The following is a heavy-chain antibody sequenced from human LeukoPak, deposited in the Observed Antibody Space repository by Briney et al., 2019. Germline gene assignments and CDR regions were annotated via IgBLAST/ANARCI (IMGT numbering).Heavy chain of an antibody. V-gene: IGHV5-51*01. Sequence: TGESLKTSSQTSGFTFTTALIGWVRPMRRTGMEWVGSLYRDDSDTRYSPSFQGQVRTSADNSPRTAYLQWGSLQASETATYYCARQRGASGTINWFDPWGEGTLVTVS. CDR2: LYRDDSDT. J-gene: IGHJ5*02. CDR1: GFTFTTAL. CDR3: ARQRGASGTINWFDP. D-gene: IGHD3-10*01.